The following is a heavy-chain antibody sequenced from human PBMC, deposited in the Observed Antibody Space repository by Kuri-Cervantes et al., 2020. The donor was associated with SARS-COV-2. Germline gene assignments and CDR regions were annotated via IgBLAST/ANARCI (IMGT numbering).Heavy chain of an antibody. D-gene: IGHD3-9*01. V-gene: IGHV1-69*13. CDR2: IIPIFGTA. CDR1: GGTFSSYA. CDR3: ARADWRTGGYYYYYMDV. J-gene: IGHJ6*03. Sequence: SVKVSCKASGGTFSSYAISWVRQAPGQGLEWMGGIIPIFGTANYAQKSQGRVTITADESTSTAYMELSSLRSEDTAVYYCARADWRTGGYYYYYMDVWGKGTTVTVSS.